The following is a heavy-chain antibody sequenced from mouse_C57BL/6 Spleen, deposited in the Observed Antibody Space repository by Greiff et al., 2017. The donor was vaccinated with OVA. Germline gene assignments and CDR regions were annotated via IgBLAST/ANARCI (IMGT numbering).Heavy chain of an antibody. CDR1: GYTFTGYW. D-gene: IGHD1-1*01. CDR3: ARFITTVVSHWYFDV. Sequence: VQLQQSGAELMKPGASVKLSCKATGYTFTGYWIEWVKQRPGHGLEWIGEILPGRGSTNYNEKFKGKATFTADTSSNTAYMQLSSLTTEDSAIYYCARFITTVVSHWYFDVWGTGTTVTVSS. J-gene: IGHJ1*03. V-gene: IGHV1-9*01. CDR2: ILPGRGST.